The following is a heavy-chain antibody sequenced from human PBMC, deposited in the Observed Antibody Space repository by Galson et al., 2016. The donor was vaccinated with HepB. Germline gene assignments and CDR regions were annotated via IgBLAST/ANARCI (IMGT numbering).Heavy chain of an antibody. Sequence: SLRLSCAASGFTFNGYGMHWVRQAPGKGLEWVAVIWYDGSNEDYADSVKGRFTISRDNFRNTLYLQMNSLRADDTGVYYCTRGFHSGSCPPVYWGQGSLVTVAS. V-gene: IGHV3-33*01. J-gene: IGHJ4*02. CDR1: GFTFNGYG. CDR2: IWYDGSNE. CDR3: TRGFHSGSCPPVY. D-gene: IGHD5-12*01.